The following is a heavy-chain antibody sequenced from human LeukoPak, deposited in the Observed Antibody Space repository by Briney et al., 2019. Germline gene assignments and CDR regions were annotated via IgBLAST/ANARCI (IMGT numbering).Heavy chain of an antibody. CDR2: ISSSSSYI. CDR3: ARDPSAVATYGDYVGGIDY. Sequence: ETLSLTCAVSGGSISSSNWWSWVRQPPGKGLEWVSSISSSSSYIYYADSVKGRFTISRDNAKNSLYLQMNSLRAEDTAVYYCARDPSAVATYGDYVGGIDYWGQGTLVTVSS. D-gene: IGHD4-17*01. J-gene: IGHJ4*02. V-gene: IGHV3-21*01. CDR1: GGSISSSN.